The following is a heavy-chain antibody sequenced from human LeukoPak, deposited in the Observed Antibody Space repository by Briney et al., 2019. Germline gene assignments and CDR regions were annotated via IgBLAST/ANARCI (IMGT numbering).Heavy chain of an antibody. D-gene: IGHD2-15*01. CDR1: GGSFSGYY. CDR2: INHSGST. J-gene: IGHJ5*02. Sequence: SETLSLTCAVYGGSFSGYYWSWIRQPPGKGLEWIGEINHSGSTNYNPSLKSRVTISVDTSKNQFSLKLSSVTAADTAVYYCARGLSVRYCSGGSCYPNWFDPWAREPWSPSPQ. CDR3: ARGLSVRYCSGGSCYPNWFDP. V-gene: IGHV4-34*01.